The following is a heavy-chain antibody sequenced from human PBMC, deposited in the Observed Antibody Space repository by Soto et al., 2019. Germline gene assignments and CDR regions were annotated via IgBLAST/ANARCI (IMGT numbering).Heavy chain of an antibody. CDR3: ARDPYGSGSPKVDY. D-gene: IGHD3-10*01. V-gene: IGHV4-59*12. J-gene: IGHJ4*02. CDR1: DSISTYY. Sequence: SETLSLTCTVDSISTYYWNWIRQSPGKGLECIGYIYYIGSTNYNPSLKSRVIISVDTSKNQFSLKLSSVTAADTAVYYCARDPYGSGSPKVDYWGQGTLVTSPQ. CDR2: IYYIGST.